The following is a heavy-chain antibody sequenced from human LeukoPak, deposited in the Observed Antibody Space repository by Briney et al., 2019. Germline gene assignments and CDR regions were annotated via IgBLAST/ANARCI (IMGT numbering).Heavy chain of an antibody. CDR2: ISGSGGST. CDR1: GFSFSSHW. CDR3: AKGEYSSPAGAFDI. J-gene: IGHJ3*02. Sequence: GGSLRLSCAASGFSFSSHWMHWVRHAPGKGLEWVSAISGSGGSTYYADSVKGRFTISRDNSKNTLYLQMNSLRAEDTAVYYCAKGEYSSPAGAFDIWGQGTMVTVSS. V-gene: IGHV3-23*01. D-gene: IGHD6-6*01.